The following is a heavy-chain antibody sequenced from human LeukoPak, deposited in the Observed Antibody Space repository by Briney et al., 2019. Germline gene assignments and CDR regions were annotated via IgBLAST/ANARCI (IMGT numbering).Heavy chain of an antibody. D-gene: IGHD5-24*01. CDR1: GGSISSYY. CDR3: ARGRDGYNYRFFDY. J-gene: IGHJ4*02. Sequence: PSETLSLTCTVSGGSISSYYWSWIRQPPGKGLEWVGYIYYSGSTYYNPSLKSRVTISVDTSPNQFPLKLRSVSAADTAVYYCARGRDGYNYRFFDYWGQGTLVTVSS. V-gene: IGHV4-59*01. CDR2: IYYSGST.